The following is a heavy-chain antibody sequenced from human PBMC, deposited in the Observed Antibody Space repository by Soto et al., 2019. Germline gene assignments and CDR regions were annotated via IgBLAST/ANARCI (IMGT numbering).Heavy chain of an antibody. CDR2: INPSGGCT. CDR1: GYSFSNYY. J-gene: IGHJ4*02. V-gene: IGHV1-46*01. D-gene: IGHD2-15*01. Sequence: QVQVVQSGAEVKTPGASVKVSCRTSGYSFSNYYVHWVRQAPGLGLEWIGFINPSGGCTTYAQKFQGRVNMTRDTSTSTVYMGLSSLRSEDTAVYYCAISAPYCSGGDCSSLDYRGQGNLVTVSS. CDR3: AISAPYCSGGDCSSLDY.